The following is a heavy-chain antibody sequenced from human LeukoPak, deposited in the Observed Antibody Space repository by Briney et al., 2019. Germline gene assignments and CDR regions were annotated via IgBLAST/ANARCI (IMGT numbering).Heavy chain of an antibody. V-gene: IGHV3-23*01. J-gene: IGHJ3*02. CDR2: IFDSGAPS. CDR1: GFSFSRHA. Sequence: GGSLRLSCVASGFSFSRHAMNWVRQAPGKGLEWVSSIFDSGAPSYYADSVKGRFTISRDNSKNTLYVQMESLRADDTAVYYCTKAVGGGRDAYDIWGQGTMVTVSS. D-gene: IGHD3-16*01. CDR3: TKAVGGGRDAYDI.